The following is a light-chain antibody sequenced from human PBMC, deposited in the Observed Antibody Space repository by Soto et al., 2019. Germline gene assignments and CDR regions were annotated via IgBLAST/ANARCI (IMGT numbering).Light chain of an antibody. CDR3: QQYATSPWT. V-gene: IGKV3-20*01. CDR1: QSVSSTY. Sequence: EIVLTQSPGTLSLSPGERATLSCRASQSVSSTYFAWYQQKPGQAPRLLIYGASSRATGVPDRFSGSRSGTDFTLTISRLEPEDFVVYYCQQYATSPWTFGQGTKVEV. CDR2: GAS. J-gene: IGKJ1*01.